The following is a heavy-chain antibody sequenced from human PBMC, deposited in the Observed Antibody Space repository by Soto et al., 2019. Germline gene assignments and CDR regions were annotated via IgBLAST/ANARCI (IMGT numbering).Heavy chain of an antibody. CDR1: GFTFSSYP. Sequence: GGSLRLSCAASGFTFSSYPMSWVRQAPGKGLEWVSAISGSGGSTYYADSVKGRFTISRDNSKNTLYLQMNSLRAEDTAVYYCAKDKWDDVVVTAIASPPDCWGQGTLVTVSS. J-gene: IGHJ4*02. V-gene: IGHV3-23*01. CDR3: AKDKWDDVVVTAIASPPDC. CDR2: ISGSGGST. D-gene: IGHD2-21*02.